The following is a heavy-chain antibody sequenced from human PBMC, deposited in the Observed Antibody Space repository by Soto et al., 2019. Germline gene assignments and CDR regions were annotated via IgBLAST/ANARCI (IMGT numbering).Heavy chain of an antibody. Sequence: EEKLLESGGSLVKPGGSLRLSCGASGFSLNTDSMNWLRHVPGKGLEWVSSISSSGNNIEYAESGKGQFNISRDNAKNSLFLHMSNLRADDAAVYYCARDTPRVAGSFDYWGQGTLVTVSS. J-gene: IGHJ4*02. CDR3: ARDTPRVAGSFDY. CDR1: GFSLNTDS. V-gene: IGHV3-21*01. CDR2: ISSSGNNI. D-gene: IGHD6-19*01.